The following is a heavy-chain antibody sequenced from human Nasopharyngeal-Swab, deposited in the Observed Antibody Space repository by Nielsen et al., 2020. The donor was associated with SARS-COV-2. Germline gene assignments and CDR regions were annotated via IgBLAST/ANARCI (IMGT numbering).Heavy chain of an antibody. CDR1: GFTVSSNY. J-gene: IGHJ6*02. CDR3: ARDNDEYGMDV. Sequence: GGSLRLSCAASGFTVSSNYTSWVRQAPGKGLEWVSSIYSGGSTHYADSVKGRFTISRDNSKNTVHLQMKSLRAEDTAIYYCARDNDEYGMDVWGQGTTVTVSS. D-gene: IGHD1-1*01. V-gene: IGHV3-53*01. CDR2: IYSGGST.